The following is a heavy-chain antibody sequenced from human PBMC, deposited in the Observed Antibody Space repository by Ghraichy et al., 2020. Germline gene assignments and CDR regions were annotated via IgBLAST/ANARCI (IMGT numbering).Heavy chain of an antibody. D-gene: IGHD3-10*01. CDR1: GFTVSSNY. V-gene: IGHV3-53*01. Sequence: GALRLSCAASGFTVSSNYMSWVRQAPGKGLEWVSVIYSGGSTYYADSVKGRFTISRDNSKNTLYLQMNSLRAEDTAVYYCARVLREGHMDVWGKGTTVTVSS. CDR2: IYSGGST. CDR3: ARVLREGHMDV. J-gene: IGHJ6*03.